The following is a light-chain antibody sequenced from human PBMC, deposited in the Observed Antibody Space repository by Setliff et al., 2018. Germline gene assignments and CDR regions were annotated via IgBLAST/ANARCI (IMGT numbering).Light chain of an antibody. CDR1: QDIGND. V-gene: IGKV1-6*01. CDR2: ATS. CDR3: LQDVAYPLT. Sequence: IQMTQSPSSLSASVGDRVTITCRASQDIGNDLGWYHQKPGKPPKLLIYATSILQSGVPSRFSGSRFGTEFTLTISSLQPEDFATYYCLQDVAYPLTFGGGTKVDI. J-gene: IGKJ4*01.